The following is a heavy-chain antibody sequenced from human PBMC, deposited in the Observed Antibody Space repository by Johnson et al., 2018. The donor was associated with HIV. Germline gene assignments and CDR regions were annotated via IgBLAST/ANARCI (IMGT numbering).Heavy chain of an antibody. CDR3: AQENFEWELGAFDI. Sequence: MLLVESGGGLVQPGGSLRLSCAVSGFTVSSNYMTWVRRAPGKGLEWVSVITSDGNTYYADSVKGRFTISRDNPKNSLYLQMNSLRAEDTAVYYCAQENFEWELGAFDIWGQGTMVTVSS. CDR1: GFTVSSNY. CDR2: ITSDGNT. V-gene: IGHV3-66*01. D-gene: IGHD1-26*01. J-gene: IGHJ3*02.